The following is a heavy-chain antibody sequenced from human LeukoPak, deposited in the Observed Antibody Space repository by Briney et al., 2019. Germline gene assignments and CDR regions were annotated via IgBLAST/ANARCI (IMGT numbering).Heavy chain of an antibody. CDR1: GYSISSGHY. CDR3: VRHSIAGYYYYLDV. CDR2: GYHTGAP. D-gene: IGHD2/OR15-2a*01. V-gene: IGHV4-38-2*01. J-gene: IGHJ6*03. Sequence: PSETLSLTCAVSGYSISSGHYWGWLRQPPGKGLEWIGSGYHTGAPYYNPSLESRVIISLDMSKNQISLKVTSVTAADTAVYHCVRHSIAGYYYYLDVWGKGTTVTVSS.